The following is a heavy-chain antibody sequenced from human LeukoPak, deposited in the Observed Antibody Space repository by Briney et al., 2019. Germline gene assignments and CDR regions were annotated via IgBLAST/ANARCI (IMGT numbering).Heavy chain of an antibody. D-gene: IGHD6-6*01. CDR1: GGSISSLY. J-gene: IGHJ4*02. CDR2: IYYTGST. V-gene: IGHV4-59*08. Sequence: WETLSLTCSVSGGSISSLYWSWIRQPPGKGLEWIGYIYYTGSTNYNPSLKSRVPMFVDMSKNQFSLRLSSVTAADTAVYYCARYRAYSSSSPFDYWGQGTLVTVSS. CDR3: ARYRAYSSSSPFDY.